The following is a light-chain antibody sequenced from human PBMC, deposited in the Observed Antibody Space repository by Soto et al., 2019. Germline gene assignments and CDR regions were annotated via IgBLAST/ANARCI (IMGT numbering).Light chain of an antibody. CDR1: SGSVSTSYY. V-gene: IGLV8-61*01. J-gene: IGLJ2*01. CDR2: STN. Sequence: QAVVTQEPSFSVSPGGTVTLTCGLSSGSVSTSYYPSWYQQTPGQAPRTLIYSTNTRSSGVPDRFSGSILGNKAALTITWAQADDESDYYCVLYMGSGTVVFGGGTQLTVL. CDR3: VLYMGSGTVV.